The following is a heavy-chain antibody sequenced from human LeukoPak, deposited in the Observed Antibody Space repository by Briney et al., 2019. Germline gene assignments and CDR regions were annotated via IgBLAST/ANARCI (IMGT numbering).Heavy chain of an antibody. D-gene: IGHD6-13*01. J-gene: IGHJ4*02. CDR3: ARQNPAAEGQGLDH. Sequence: GSLRLSCAASGGSISSYYWSWIRQPPGKGLDWIGYIYHTGTTNYNPSLKSRVTISVDTSKNQFSLKLSSVTAADTAVYYCARQNPAAEGQGLDHWGQGALVTVSS. CDR2: IYHTGTT. V-gene: IGHV4-59*08. CDR1: GGSISSYY.